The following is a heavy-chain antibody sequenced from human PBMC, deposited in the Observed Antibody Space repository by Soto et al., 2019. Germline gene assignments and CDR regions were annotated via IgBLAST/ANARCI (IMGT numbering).Heavy chain of an antibody. CDR3: AIHPYSGTGDAFDI. CDR1: GGSISSSSYY. J-gene: IGHJ3*02. D-gene: IGHD1-26*01. Sequence: SETLSLTCTVPGGSISSSSYYWGWIRQPPGKGLEWIGSIYYSGSTYYNPSLKSRVTISVDTSKNQFSLKLSSVTAADTAVYYCAIHPYSGTGDAFDIWGQGTMVTVSS. V-gene: IGHV4-39*01. CDR2: IYYSGST.